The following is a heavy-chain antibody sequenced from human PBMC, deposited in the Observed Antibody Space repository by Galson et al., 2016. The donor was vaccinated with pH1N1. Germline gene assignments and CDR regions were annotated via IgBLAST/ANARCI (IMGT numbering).Heavy chain of an antibody. Sequence: PALVKPTQTLTLTCTFSGFSLSTSGMCVSWIRQPPGKALEWLALIDWDDDKYYSTSLKTWLTISKDTSKNQVVLTMTNMDPVETATYYCALMRYGDYSDWFDPCGQRTLVTVSS. CDR3: ALMRYGDYSDWFDP. V-gene: IGHV2-70*01. CDR1: GFSLSTSGMC. J-gene: IGHJ5*02. CDR2: IDWDDDK. D-gene: IGHD4-17*01.